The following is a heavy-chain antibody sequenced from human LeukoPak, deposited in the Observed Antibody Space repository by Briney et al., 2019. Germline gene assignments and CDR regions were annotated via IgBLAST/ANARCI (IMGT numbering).Heavy chain of an antibody. Sequence: GGPLSLSCAASGFPFINAWMSWVRQAPGKGLEWVGRIKSKTDGGTTDYAAPVKGRFTISRHDSKNTLYLQMNSLKTEDTAVYYCTILAGTLSSAYWGQGTLVTVSS. J-gene: IGHJ4*02. CDR2: IKSKTDGGTT. CDR3: TILAGTLSSAY. D-gene: IGHD6-13*01. CDR1: GFPFINAW. V-gene: IGHV3-15*01.